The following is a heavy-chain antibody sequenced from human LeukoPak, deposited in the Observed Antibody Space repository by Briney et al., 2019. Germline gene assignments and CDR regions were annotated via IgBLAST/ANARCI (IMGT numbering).Heavy chain of an antibody. CDR3: ARRGNDYGDYPTDY. Sequence: SGESLKISCKGSGYSFTSYCIGWVRQMPGKGLEWMGIIYPGDSDTRYSPSFQGQVTISADKSISTAYLQWSSLKASDTAMYYCARRGNDYGDYPTDYRGQGTLVTVSS. V-gene: IGHV5-51*01. CDR1: GYSFTSYC. CDR2: IYPGDSDT. J-gene: IGHJ4*02. D-gene: IGHD4-17*01.